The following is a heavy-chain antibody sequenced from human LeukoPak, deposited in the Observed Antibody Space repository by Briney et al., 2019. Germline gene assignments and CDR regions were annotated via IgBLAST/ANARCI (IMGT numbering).Heavy chain of an antibody. Sequence: GGSLRLSCAASGFTFSSFSMNWVRQAPGKGLEWVSSISSSSSYIYYADSVKGRFTISRDNAKNSLYLQMNSLRAEDTAVYYCARGDSYGYLAFDIWGQGTMVTVSS. CDR1: GFTFSSFS. J-gene: IGHJ3*02. CDR3: ARGDSYGYLAFDI. D-gene: IGHD5-18*01. CDR2: ISSSSSYI. V-gene: IGHV3-21*01.